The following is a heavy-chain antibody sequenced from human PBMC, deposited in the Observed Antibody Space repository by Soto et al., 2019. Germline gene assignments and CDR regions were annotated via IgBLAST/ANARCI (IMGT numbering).Heavy chain of an antibody. CDR2: IIPIFGTA. Sequence: GASVKVSCKASGGTFSSYAISWVRQAPGQGLEWMGGIIPIFGTANYAQKFRGRVTITADKSTSTAYMELSSLRSEDTAVYYCARDLVEMATITYYYYYGMDVWGQGTTVTVSS. J-gene: IGHJ6*02. CDR3: ARDLVEMATITYYYYYGMDV. CDR1: GGTFSSYA. V-gene: IGHV1-69*06. D-gene: IGHD5-12*01.